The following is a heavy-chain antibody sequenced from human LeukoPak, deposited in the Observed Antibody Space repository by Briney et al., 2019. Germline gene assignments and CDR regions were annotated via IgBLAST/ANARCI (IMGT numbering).Heavy chain of an antibody. CDR2: INPNSGGT. V-gene: IGHV1-2*02. CDR3: ALDSKPASDY. Sequence: ASVKVSCMASGYTFTGYYMHWVRQAPGQGLEWMGYINPNSGGTNYAQKFQGRVTMTRDTSISTAYMELTRLTSDDTAVYYCALDSKPASDYWGQGTLVTVSS. CDR1: GYTFTGYY. J-gene: IGHJ4*02. D-gene: IGHD2-21*01.